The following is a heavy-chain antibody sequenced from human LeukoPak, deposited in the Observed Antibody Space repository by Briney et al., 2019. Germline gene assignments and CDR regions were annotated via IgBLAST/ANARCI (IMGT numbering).Heavy chain of an antibody. D-gene: IGHD3-9*01. CDR2: ISINGSET. CDR1: GFTFSAYW. V-gene: IGHV3-74*01. J-gene: IGHJ6*02. Sequence: GGSLRLSCAGSGFTFSAYWMYWVRQAPGKGLEWVSRISINGSETNYADSVKGRFTVSRDNARNILFLEMNRLRGEDTAVYYCAREHLTGYFDWLREGVYYYYGMDVWGQGTAVTVSS. CDR3: AREHLTGYFDWLREGVYYYYGMDV.